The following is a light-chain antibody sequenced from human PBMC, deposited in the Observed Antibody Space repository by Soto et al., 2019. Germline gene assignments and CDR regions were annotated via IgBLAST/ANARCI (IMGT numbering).Light chain of an antibody. Sequence: VLTQSPATLSLSPGETATLSCRSSQSISTYSAWYQQKPGQAPRLLIYGASNRASGVPARFSGSGSGTDFTLTISSLAPEDFGFYYCQQHSTWPLTFGVGTKVEIK. CDR1: QSISTY. CDR2: GAS. J-gene: IGKJ4*01. V-gene: IGKV3-11*01. CDR3: QQHSTWPLT.